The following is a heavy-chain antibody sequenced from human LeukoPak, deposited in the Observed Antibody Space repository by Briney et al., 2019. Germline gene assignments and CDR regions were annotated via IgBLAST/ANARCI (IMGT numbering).Heavy chain of an antibody. CDR3: ARPFRQFDSSSSYYSVDL. CDR2: ISGSGAYT. V-gene: IGHV3-23*01. Sequence: PGGSLRLSCAASGFTFSSYAMTRVRQAPGEGLEWASAISGSGAYTQYADSVKGRFTISRDNSKNALFLQMNSLRVEDTAVYYCARPFRQFDSSSSYYSVDLWGRGTVVTVSS. J-gene: IGHJ5*02. D-gene: IGHD3-22*01. CDR1: GFTFSSYA.